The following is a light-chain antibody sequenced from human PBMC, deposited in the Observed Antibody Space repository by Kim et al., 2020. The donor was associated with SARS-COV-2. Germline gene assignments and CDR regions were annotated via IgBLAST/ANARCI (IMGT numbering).Light chain of an antibody. CDR3: QKYNSPPKT. CDR1: QGISNY. Sequence: SASVGDRVSITCRASQGISNYLAWYQQKTGKVPKLLIYAASTLQSGVPSRFSGSGSGTDFTLTISGLQPEDVAVYYCQKYNSPPKTFGQGTKLEI. J-gene: IGKJ2*01. V-gene: IGKV1-27*01. CDR2: AAS.